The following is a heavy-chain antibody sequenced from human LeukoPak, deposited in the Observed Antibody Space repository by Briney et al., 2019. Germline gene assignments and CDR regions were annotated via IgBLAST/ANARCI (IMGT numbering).Heavy chain of an antibody. J-gene: IGHJ4*02. Sequence: SETLSLTCTVSGGSISSGSYYWSWIRQPAGEGLEWIGRIYTSGSSSYNPSLKSRVTISVDTSKNQFSLKLSSVTAADTAVYYCVADPINFDYWGQGRLVTVSS. CDR3: VADPINFDY. CDR2: IYTSGSS. CDR1: GGSISSGSYY. V-gene: IGHV4-61*02.